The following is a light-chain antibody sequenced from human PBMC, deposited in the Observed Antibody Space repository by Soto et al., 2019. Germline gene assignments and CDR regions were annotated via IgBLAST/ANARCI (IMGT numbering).Light chain of an antibody. V-gene: IGLV7-43*01. CDR2: STH. CDR3: LLYYGGAVV. Sequence: QTVVTQEPSLTVSPGGTVTLTCASSTGTVTSGHYPNWLQQKPGQAPRALIYSTHTRHSWTPARFPGSLLGGKPALTLSGVQPDDAADYYCLLYYGGAVVFGGGTKVTVL. J-gene: IGLJ2*01. CDR1: TGTVTSGHY.